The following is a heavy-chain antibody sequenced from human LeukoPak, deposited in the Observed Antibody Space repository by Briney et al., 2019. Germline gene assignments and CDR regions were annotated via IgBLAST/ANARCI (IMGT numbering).Heavy chain of an antibody. CDR2: IDYSGST. D-gene: IGHD1-26*01. Sequence: SETLSLTCTVSGASISSYYWSWIRQSPGKGLEWIGYIDYSGSTNYNPSLKSRVTISVDTSKNQFSLRLSSVTAADTAVYYCAREGGTYELRMDVWGQGTTVTVSS. CDR3: AREGGTYELRMDV. V-gene: IGHV4-59*12. CDR1: GASISSYY. J-gene: IGHJ6*02.